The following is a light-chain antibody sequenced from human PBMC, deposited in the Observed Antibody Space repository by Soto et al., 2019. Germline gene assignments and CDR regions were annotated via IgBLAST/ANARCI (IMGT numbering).Light chain of an antibody. CDR2: GAS. V-gene: IGKV3-20*01. CDR3: QQYGGSHSLYT. Sequence: EIVLTQSPGTLSLSPGERAILSCRASQSVRSNYLAWYQQKPGQAPRLLIYGASRRATGIPDRFSGSGSGTDFTLTISRLEPEDSAVYFCQQYGGSHSLYTF. CDR1: QSVRSNY. J-gene: IGKJ2*01.